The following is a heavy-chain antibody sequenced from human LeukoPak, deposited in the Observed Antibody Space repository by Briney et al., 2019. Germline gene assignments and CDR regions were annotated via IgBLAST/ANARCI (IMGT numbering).Heavy chain of an antibody. D-gene: IGHD3-3*01. Sequence: PGGSLRLSCAASGFTFSSYSMNWVRQAPGKGLEWVSYISSSSSTIYYADSVKGRFTISRDNAKNSLYLQMNSLRAEDTAVYYCARGRVLEWLYPTSLDYWGQGTLVTVSS. CDR2: ISSSSSTI. V-gene: IGHV3-48*01. J-gene: IGHJ4*02. CDR3: ARGRVLEWLYPTSLDY. CDR1: GFTFSSYS.